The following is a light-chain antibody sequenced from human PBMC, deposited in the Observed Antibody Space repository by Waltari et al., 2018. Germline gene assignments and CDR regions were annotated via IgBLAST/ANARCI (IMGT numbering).Light chain of an antibody. J-gene: IGKJ1*01. Sequence: EIVLTQSPGTLSLSPGERATPSCRASQIVSSSYLAWYQQKPGQAPRRLIYGASSRATGIPDRFSGSGSGTDFTLTISSLEPEDFAVYYCQQYGSSPRSFGQGTKVEIK. CDR1: QIVSSSY. CDR3: QQYGSSPRS. CDR2: GAS. V-gene: IGKV3-20*01.